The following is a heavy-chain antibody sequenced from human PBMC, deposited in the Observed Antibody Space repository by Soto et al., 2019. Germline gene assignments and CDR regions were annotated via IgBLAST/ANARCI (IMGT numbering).Heavy chain of an antibody. Sequence: EVQLLESGGGLVQPGGSLRLACAASGFTFNNYAMNWVRQAPGRGLEWVSIISPNGYSTYYADSVKGRFTISRDNSQNTVFLQMNSLRAEDTAIYFCAKVRLTDYLRYAPHLWGQGTLVTVSS. CDR1: GFTFNNYA. CDR3: AKVRLTDYLRYAPHL. V-gene: IGHV3-23*01. J-gene: IGHJ3*01. CDR2: ISPNGYST. D-gene: IGHD2-8*01.